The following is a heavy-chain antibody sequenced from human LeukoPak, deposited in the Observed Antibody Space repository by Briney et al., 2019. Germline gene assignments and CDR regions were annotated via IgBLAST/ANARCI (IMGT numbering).Heavy chain of an antibody. Sequence: PGGSLRLSCAASGFTFSSYGMHWVRQAPGKGLEWVAVISYDGSNKYYADSVKGRFTISRDNSKNTLYLQMNSLRAEDTAVYYCAKSPVPDPFVDYWGQGTLVTVSS. J-gene: IGHJ4*02. CDR1: GFTFSSYG. CDR3: AKSPVPDPFVDY. CDR2: ISYDGSNK. V-gene: IGHV3-30*18.